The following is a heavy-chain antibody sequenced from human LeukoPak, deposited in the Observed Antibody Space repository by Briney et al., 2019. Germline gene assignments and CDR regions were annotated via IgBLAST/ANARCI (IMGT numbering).Heavy chain of an antibody. D-gene: IGHD5-24*01. J-gene: IGHJ3*02. Sequence: ASVKVSCKASGYTFTGYYMHWVRQAPGQGLEWMGRINPNSGGTNYAQKFQGRVTMTRDTSISTAYMELSRLRSDDTAVYYCARDRSREMATKNDAFDIWGQGTKVTVSS. V-gene: IGHV1-2*06. CDR3: ARDRSREMATKNDAFDI. CDR2: INPNSGGT. CDR1: GYTFTGYY.